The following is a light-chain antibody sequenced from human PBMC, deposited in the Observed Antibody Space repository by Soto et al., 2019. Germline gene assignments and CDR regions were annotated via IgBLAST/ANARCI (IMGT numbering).Light chain of an antibody. J-gene: IGKJ1*01. V-gene: IGKV1-5*01. CDR1: QSISNW. CDR3: QQYNSYS. Sequence: DIQMTQSPSTLSASVGDRVTITCRASQSISNWLAWYQQKPGKAPRLLIYDASNLQSGVPSRFSGSGSETEFTLTISSLQPDDFATYYCQQYNSYSFGQGTKVDIK. CDR2: DAS.